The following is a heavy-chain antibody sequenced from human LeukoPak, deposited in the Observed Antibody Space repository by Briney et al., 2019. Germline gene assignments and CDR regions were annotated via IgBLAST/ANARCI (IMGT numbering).Heavy chain of an antibody. D-gene: IGHD6-6*01. CDR3: ARRGGSSSRRSPIDY. CDR1: GFTFSDYW. V-gene: IGHV3-7*01. J-gene: IGHJ4*02. Sequence: GGSLRLSCTASGFTFSDYWMTWVRQAPGKGPEWVANIKQDGSQRYYVDSVRGRFTISRDNAKNSLFLQMSGLRAEDTAVYYCARRGGSSSRRSPIDYWGQGTLVTVSS. CDR2: IKQDGSQR.